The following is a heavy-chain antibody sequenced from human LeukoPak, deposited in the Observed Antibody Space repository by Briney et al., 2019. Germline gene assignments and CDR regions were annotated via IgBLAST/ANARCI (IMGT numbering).Heavy chain of an antibody. J-gene: IGHJ4*02. V-gene: IGHV3-73*01. D-gene: IGHD2-2*01. CDR1: GFTFSGSA. CDR3: TRHGGYCSSTSCSTFDY. Sequence: SGGSLRLSCAASGFTFSGSAMHWVRQASGKGLEWVGCIRSKANSYATAYAASVKGRFTISRDDSKNTAYLQMNSLKTEDTAVYYRTRHGGYCSSTSCSTFDYWGQGTLVTVSS. CDR2: IRSKANSYAT.